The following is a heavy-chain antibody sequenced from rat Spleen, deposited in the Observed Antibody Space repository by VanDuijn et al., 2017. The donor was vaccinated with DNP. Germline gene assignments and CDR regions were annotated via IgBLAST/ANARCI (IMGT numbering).Heavy chain of an antibody. CDR1: GFTFSDYY. Sequence: EVRLVESGGGLVQPGRSLKLSCAASGFTFSDYYMAWVRQAPTKGLEWVAYISYDGTTTYYGDSVKGRFTISRDNAKSTLYLQMNSLRSEDMATYYCTSGLYWGQGVMVTVSS. D-gene: IGHD1-7*01. J-gene: IGHJ2*01. CDR3: TSGLY. V-gene: IGHV5-20*01. CDR2: ISYDGTTT.